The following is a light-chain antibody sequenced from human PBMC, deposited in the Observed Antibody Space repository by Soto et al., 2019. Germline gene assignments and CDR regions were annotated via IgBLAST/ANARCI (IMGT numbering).Light chain of an antibody. CDR3: QSYDTSLSGVI. CDR1: SSNIGAGYD. CDR2: GDN. Sequence: QSVLTQTPSVSGAPGQKITMSCTGSSSNIGAGYDVHWYQQVPGAAPRLLIYGDNSRPSGVPDRFSASKSGASASLAITGLQGEDEANYYCQSYDTSLSGVIFGAGTK. J-gene: IGLJ2*01. V-gene: IGLV1-40*01.